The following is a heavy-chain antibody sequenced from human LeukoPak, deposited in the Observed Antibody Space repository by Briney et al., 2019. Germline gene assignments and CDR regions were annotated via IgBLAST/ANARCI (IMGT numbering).Heavy chain of an antibody. CDR3: ARGNYDSSGPYCGMDV. D-gene: IGHD3-22*01. CDR2: IRSTGSTI. V-gene: IGHV3-48*02. J-gene: IGHJ6*02. CDR1: GFTFSSYS. Sequence: GGSLRLSCAVSGFTFSSYSMNWVRQAPGKGLEWVSYIRSTGSTIYYADSVKGRFTISRDNARNSLYLQMNSLRDEDTAVYYCARGNYDSSGPYCGMDVWGQGTTVTVSS.